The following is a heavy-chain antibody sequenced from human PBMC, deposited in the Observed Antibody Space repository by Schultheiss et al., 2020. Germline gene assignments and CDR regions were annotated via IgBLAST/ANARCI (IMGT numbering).Heavy chain of an antibody. D-gene: IGHD6-13*01. V-gene: IGHV4-61*08. CDR1: GGSISSGGYY. CDR3: AYSQVGVAAAGPITHNWFDP. CDR2: IYYSGST. Sequence: SETLSLTCTVSGGSISSGGYYWSWIRQHPGKGLEWIGYIYYSGSTNYNPSLKSRVTMSVDTSKNQFSLKLSSVTAADTAVYYCAYSQVGVAAAGPITHNWFDPWGRGTLVTVAS. J-gene: IGHJ5*02.